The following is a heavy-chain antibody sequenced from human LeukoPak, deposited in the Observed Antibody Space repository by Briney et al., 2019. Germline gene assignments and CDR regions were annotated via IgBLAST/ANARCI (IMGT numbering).Heavy chain of an antibody. CDR3: ATLGEDNTDTPFDY. Sequence: ASVKVSCKTSGYTFIDYYIHWVRRAPGQGLEWMGRINPTTGGTDYAQKFRGKVSMTRDTSISTVYMELSRLRSDDTAVYYGATLGEDNTDTPFDYWCQGTLVTVSS. J-gene: IGHJ4*02. CDR1: GYTFIDYY. D-gene: IGHD3-16*01. V-gene: IGHV1-2*06. CDR2: INPTTGGT.